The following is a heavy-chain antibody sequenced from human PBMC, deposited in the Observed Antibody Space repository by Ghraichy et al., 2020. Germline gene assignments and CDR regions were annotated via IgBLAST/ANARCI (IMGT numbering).Heavy chain of an antibody. V-gene: IGHV2-5*01. J-gene: IGHJ6*02. CDR1: GFSLSTSGVG. Sequence: SGPTLVKPTQTLTLTCTFSGFSLSTSGVGVGWIRQPPGKALEWLALIYWNDDKRYSPSLKSRLNTTKDSSKNQVVLTMTNMDPVDTATYYCAHLYERIAAAGRYYYGMDVWGQGTTVTVSS. CDR3: AHLYERIAAAGRYYYGMDV. CDR2: IYWNDDK. D-gene: IGHD6-13*01.